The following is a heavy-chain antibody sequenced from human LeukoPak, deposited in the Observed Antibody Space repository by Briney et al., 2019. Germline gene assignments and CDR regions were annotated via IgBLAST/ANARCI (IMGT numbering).Heavy chain of an antibody. CDR2: INAGNGNT. Sequence: ASVKVSCKASGYTSTSYAMHWVRQAPGQRLEWMGWINAGNGNTKYSQKFQGRVTITRDTSASTAYMELSSLRSEDTAVYYCASGYSGYGGELLDYWGQGTLVTVSS. V-gene: IGHV1-3*01. D-gene: IGHD5-12*01. CDR3: ASGYSGYGGELLDY. J-gene: IGHJ4*02. CDR1: GYTSTSYA.